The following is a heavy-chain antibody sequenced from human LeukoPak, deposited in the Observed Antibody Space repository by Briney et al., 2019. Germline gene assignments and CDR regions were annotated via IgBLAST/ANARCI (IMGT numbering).Heavy chain of an antibody. CDR2: ISYDGSNE. V-gene: IGHV3-30-3*01. Sequence: PGGSLRLSCAASGFTFHSYNINWVRQAPAKGLEWVAVISYDGSNEYYADSVKGRFTISRDNSKNTLYVQMNSLRAEDTAVYYCARDRGRYFDWSGDSWGQGTLVTVSS. J-gene: IGHJ4*02. D-gene: IGHD3-9*01. CDR1: GFTFHSYN. CDR3: ARDRGRYFDWSGDS.